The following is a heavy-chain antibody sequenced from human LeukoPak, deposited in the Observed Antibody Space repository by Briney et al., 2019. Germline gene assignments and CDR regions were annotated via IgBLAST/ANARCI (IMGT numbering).Heavy chain of an antibody. J-gene: IGHJ4*02. Sequence: PGGSLRLSCAASGFTFSSYGMHWVRQAPGKGLEWVAVIWYDGSNKYYADSVKGRFTISRDNSQNTLYLQMNSLRAEDTAVYYCARGSYNDWGLFDSWGQGTLVTVSS. CDR1: GFTFSSYG. D-gene: IGHD3-10*01. CDR2: IWYDGSNK. V-gene: IGHV3-33*01. CDR3: ARGSYNDWGLFDS.